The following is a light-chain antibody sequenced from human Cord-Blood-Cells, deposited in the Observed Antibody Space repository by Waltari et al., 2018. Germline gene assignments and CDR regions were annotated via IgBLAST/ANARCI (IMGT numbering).Light chain of an antibody. CDR1: QSISSY. J-gene: IGKJ4*01. CDR2: AAS. Sequence: DIQMTQSPSSLSASVGDRVTITCRASQSISSYLNWYQQKPWKAPKLLIYAASRLQSWVPSRFRGSVSGTNFTLSISSLQPEDFATYDCQQSYSTPPTFGGGSEVEIK. V-gene: IGKV1-39*01. CDR3: QQSYSTPPT.